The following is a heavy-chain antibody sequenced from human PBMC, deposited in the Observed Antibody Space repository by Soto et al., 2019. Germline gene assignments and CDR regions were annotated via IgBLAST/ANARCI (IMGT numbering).Heavy chain of an antibody. V-gene: IGHV4-30-4*01. CDR1: GGPVRDAFSY. CDR3: AREMEGGVFDI. Sequence: QVHLQESGPQLVKPSQPLSLTCTVSGGPVRDAFSYWTWIRQPPGKGPEWMGYLSYTGSTYYNPSRRNRATISVDESSNPLSLRMSSVTAADTAVYYCAREMEGGVFDIWGRGTLVTVSS. J-gene: IGHJ3*02. CDR2: LSYTGST. D-gene: IGHD2-8*02.